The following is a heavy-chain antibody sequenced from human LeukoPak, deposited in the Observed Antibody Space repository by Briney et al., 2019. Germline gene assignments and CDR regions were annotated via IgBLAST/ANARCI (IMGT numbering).Heavy chain of an antibody. CDR2: ILHDGSNK. CDR3: AKDQYSAEGASDY. V-gene: IGHV3-30*02. CDR1: GSTFSSYA. Sequence: GGSLRLSCAASGSTFSSYAMSWVRQAPGKGLDWVAVILHDGSNKYYADSVKGRFTISRDNSKNTLYLQMNSLRAEDTAVYYCAKDQYSAEGASDYWGQGTLVTVSS. D-gene: IGHD5-12*01. J-gene: IGHJ4*02.